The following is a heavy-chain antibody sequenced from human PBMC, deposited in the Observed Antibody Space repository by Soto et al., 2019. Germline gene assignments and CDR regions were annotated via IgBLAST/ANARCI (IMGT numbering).Heavy chain of an antibody. V-gene: IGHV1-8*01. CDR1: GYTFTSYD. CDR2: MNPNSGNT. D-gene: IGHD6-13*01. Sequence: QVQLVQSGAEVKKPGASVKVSCKASGYTFTSYDINWVRQATGQGLEWMGWMNPNSGNTGYAQKFQGRVTMTRNTSISTAYMELSSLGSEDTAVYYCSRRVYSSSWYYYYYSGMDVWGQGTTVTVSS. J-gene: IGHJ6*02. CDR3: SRRVYSSSWYYYYYSGMDV.